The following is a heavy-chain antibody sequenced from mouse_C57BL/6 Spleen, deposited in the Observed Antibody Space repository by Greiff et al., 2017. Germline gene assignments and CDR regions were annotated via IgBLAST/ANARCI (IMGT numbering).Heavy chain of an antibody. CDR1: GYTFTSYW. Sequence: QVHLQQPGAELVMPGASVKLSCKASGYTFTSYWMNWVKQRPGQGLEWIGDLYPAGGCTNYNQKFKGKDTLTVDKSSSTAYMQLSSLTSEDSAVYYGARWASYDGRVDVWGTGTTVTVAS. J-gene: IGHJ1*03. D-gene: IGHD2-3*01. CDR2: LYPAGGCT. V-gene: IGHV1-69*01. CDR3: ARWASYDGRVDV.